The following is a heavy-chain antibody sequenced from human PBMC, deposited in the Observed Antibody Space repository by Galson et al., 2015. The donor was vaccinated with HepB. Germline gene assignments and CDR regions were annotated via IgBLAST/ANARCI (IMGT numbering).Heavy chain of an antibody. CDR1: GGTFSSYA. Sequence: SVKVSCKASGGTFSSYAISWVRQAPGQGLEWMGGIIPIFGTANYAQKFQGRVTITADKSTSTAYMELSSLRSEDTAVYYCARSNSLAAAGTFDCWGQGTLVTVSS. D-gene: IGHD6-13*01. V-gene: IGHV1-69*06. CDR3: ARSNSLAAAGTFDC. J-gene: IGHJ4*02. CDR2: IIPIFGTA.